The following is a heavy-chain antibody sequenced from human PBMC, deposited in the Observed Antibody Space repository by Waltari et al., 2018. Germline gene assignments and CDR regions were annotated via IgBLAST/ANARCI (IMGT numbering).Heavy chain of an antibody. V-gene: IGHV1-69*01. J-gene: IGHJ4*02. CDR3: ARGSVFGVVREFDY. CDR1: GGTFSSSA. Sequence: QVQLVQSGAEVKQRGSSVKVSCKASGGTFSSSAISWVRQAPGQGLEWMGGIIPIFGTANYAQKFQGRVTITAYESTSTAYMELSSLRSEDTAVYYCARGSVFGVVREFDYWGQGTLVTVSS. D-gene: IGHD3-3*01. CDR2: IIPIFGTA.